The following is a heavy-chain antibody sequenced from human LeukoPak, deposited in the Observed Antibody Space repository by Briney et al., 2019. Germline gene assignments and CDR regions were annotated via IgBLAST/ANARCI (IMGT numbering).Heavy chain of an antibody. Sequence: GGSLRLSCAASGFTFDDYVMHWVRQAPGKGLEWVSGISWKSGSIGYADSVKGRFTISRDNAKNSLYLQMNSLRTEDTALYYCAKGQWLALGYWDQGTLVTVSS. CDR3: AKGQWLALGY. D-gene: IGHD6-19*01. V-gene: IGHV3-9*01. CDR1: GFTFDDYV. J-gene: IGHJ4*02. CDR2: ISWKSGSI.